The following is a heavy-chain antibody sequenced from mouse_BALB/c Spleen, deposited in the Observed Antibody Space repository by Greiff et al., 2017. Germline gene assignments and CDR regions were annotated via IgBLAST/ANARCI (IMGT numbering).Heavy chain of an antibody. D-gene: IGHD1-1*01. J-gene: IGHJ4*01. Sequence: DVKLVESGAELVRPGALVKLSCKASGFNIKDYYMHWVKQRPEQGLEWIGWIDPENGNTIYDPKFQGKASITADTSSNTAYLQLSSLTSEDTAVYYCARSHYGSSYYAMDYWGQGTSVTGSS. CDR3: ARSHYGSSYYAMDY. V-gene: IGHV14-1*02. CDR2: IDPENGNT. CDR1: GFNIKDYY.